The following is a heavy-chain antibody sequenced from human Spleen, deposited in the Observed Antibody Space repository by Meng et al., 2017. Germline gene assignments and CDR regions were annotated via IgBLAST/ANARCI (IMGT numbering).Heavy chain of an antibody. CDR1: GYSFTSYW. CDR3: ARRYYYDSSGYYATLGPPYFDY. J-gene: IGHJ4*02. Sequence: GESLKISCKGSGYSFTSYWIGWVRQMPGKGLEWMGIIYPGDSDTRYSPSFQGQVTIPADKSISTAYLQWSSLKASDTALYYCARRYYYDSSGYYATLGPPYFDYWGQGTLVTVSS. D-gene: IGHD3-22*01. V-gene: IGHV5-51*01. CDR2: IYPGDSDT.